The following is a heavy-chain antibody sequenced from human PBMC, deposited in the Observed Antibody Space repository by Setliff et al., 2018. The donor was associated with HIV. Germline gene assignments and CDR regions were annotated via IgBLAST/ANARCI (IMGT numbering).Heavy chain of an antibody. V-gene: IGHV3-21*01. Sequence: SLRLSCAASGFTFSSYSMNWVRQAPGKGLERVSSIRSNGKSTSYADSVMARFTISRDNAKKSLYLQMNSLRVDDTAVYYCARDSSSWSGSSWTFDIWGQGTMVTVSS. CDR2: IRSNGKST. D-gene: IGHD3-22*01. J-gene: IGHJ3*02. CDR3: ARDSSSWSGSSWTFDI. CDR1: GFTFSSYS.